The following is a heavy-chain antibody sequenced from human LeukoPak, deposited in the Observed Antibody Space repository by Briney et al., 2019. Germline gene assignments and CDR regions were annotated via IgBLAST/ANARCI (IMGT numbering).Heavy chain of an antibody. CDR1: GYSFPNYW. V-gene: IGHV5-51*01. CDR3: ARPDSSGWYSAFDA. CDR2: IYPGDSDT. J-gene: IGHJ3*01. D-gene: IGHD6-19*01. Sequence: GESLKISCKVSGYSFPNYWIGWVRQMPGKGLEWMGIIYPGDSDTRYSPSFQGQVTISADKSISTAYLQWGSLKASDTAMYYCARPDSSGWYSAFDAWGQGTMVTVSP.